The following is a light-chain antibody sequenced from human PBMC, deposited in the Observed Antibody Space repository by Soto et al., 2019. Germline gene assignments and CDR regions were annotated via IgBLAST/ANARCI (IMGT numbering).Light chain of an antibody. V-gene: IGKV4-1*01. CDR3: QQYFRTPIT. J-gene: IGKJ4*01. Sequence: DIVMAQSSDSLALPLGGRATINCRSSLSVLYSSNNKNYLAWYQQKPGQPPRLLIYWPSTRDSGVPDRFSGSGSGTDFPLTINTLQAEDAAVYSCQQYFRTPITFGGGTRWIS. CDR1: LSVLYSSNNKNY. CDR2: WPS.